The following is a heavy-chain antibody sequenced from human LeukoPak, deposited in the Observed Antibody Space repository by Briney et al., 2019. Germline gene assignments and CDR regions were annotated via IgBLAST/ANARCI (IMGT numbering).Heavy chain of an antibody. CDR2: IDHSGST. CDR1: GGSFSGYY. J-gene: IGHJ4*02. CDR3: ARVAPSRAFIGDRTFDY. D-gene: IGHD4-17*01. V-gene: IGHV4-34*01. Sequence: SETLSLTCAVYGGSFSGYYWSWIRQPPGKGLEWIGEIDHSGSTNYNPSLKSRVTISVDTSKNQFSLKLSSVTAADTAVYYCARVAPSRAFIGDRTFDYWGQGTLVTVSS.